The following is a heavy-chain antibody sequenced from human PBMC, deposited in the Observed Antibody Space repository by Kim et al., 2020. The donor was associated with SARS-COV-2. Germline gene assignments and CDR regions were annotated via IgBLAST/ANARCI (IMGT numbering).Heavy chain of an antibody. Sequence: SETLSLTCTVSGGSISSYYWSWIRQPPGKGLEWIGYIYYSGSTNYNPSLKSRVTISVDTSKNQFSLKLSSVTAADTAVYYCARGTTVVSFDYWGQGTLVTVSS. V-gene: IGHV4-59*13. CDR2: IYYSGST. CDR3: ARGTTVVSFDY. CDR1: GGSISSYY. D-gene: IGHD4-17*01. J-gene: IGHJ4*02.